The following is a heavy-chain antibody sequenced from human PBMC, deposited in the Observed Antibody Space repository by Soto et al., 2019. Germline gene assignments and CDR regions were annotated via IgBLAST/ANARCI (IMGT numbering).Heavy chain of an antibody. D-gene: IGHD6-19*01. CDR2: IWYDGSNK. CDR1: GFTFSDYY. Sequence: GGSLRLSCAASGFTFSDYYMSWIRQAPGKGLEWVAVIWYDGSNKYYADSVKGRFTISRDNSKNTLYLQMNSLRAEDTAVYYCARDGLGQWLVPAFDFWGQGTMVTVSS. J-gene: IGHJ3*01. V-gene: IGHV3-33*08. CDR3: ARDGLGQWLVPAFDF.